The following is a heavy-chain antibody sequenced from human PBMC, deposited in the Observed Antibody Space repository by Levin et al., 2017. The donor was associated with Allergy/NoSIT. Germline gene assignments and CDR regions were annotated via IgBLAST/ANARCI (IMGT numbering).Heavy chain of an antibody. D-gene: IGHD3-10*01. CDR1: GFTFSSSG. V-gene: IGHV3-33*01. J-gene: IGHJ3*02. CDR3: VRERGPFDGFDI. CDR2: IWSNGINK. Sequence: RGESLKISCAASGFTFSSSGMHWVRQAPGKGLEWVTVIWSNGINKYYADSVKGRFTNSRDNSKNTLFLQMNSLRVEDTAVYYCVRERGPFDGFDIWGQGTMVTVSS.